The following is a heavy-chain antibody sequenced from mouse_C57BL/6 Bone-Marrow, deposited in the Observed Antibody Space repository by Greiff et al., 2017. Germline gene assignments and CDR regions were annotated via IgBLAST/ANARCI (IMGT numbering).Heavy chain of an antibody. CDR1: GFTFSSYA. CDR3: TRERGYGSSPYYCGY. Sequence: EVQGVESGEGLVKPGGSLKLSCAASGFTFSSYAMSWVRQTPEKRLEWVAYISSGGDYIYYADTVKGRFTISRDNARNTLYLQMSSLKSEDTAMYYCTRERGYGSSPYYCGYWDQGNTLTVSS. V-gene: IGHV5-9-1*02. J-gene: IGHJ2*01. D-gene: IGHD1-1*01. CDR2: ISSGGDYI.